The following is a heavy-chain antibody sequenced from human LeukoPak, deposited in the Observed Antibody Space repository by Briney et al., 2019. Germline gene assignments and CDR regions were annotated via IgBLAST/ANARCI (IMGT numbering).Heavy chain of an antibody. J-gene: IGHJ4*02. V-gene: IGHV1-18*01. CDR3: ARALVGATGGPGDY. Sequence: GASVKVSCKASGGTFSSYAISWVRQAPGQGLEWMGWISAYNGNTNYAQKLQGRVTMTTDTSTSTAYMELRSLRSDDTAVYYCARALVGATGGPGDYWGQGTLVTVSS. D-gene: IGHD1-26*01. CDR2: ISAYNGNT. CDR1: GGTFSSYA.